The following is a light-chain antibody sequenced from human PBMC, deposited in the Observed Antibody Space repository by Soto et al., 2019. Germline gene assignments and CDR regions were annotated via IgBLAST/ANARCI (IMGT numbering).Light chain of an antibody. V-gene: IGKV3D-20*02. Sequence: EIVLTQSPCTLSLSPGERGKVSCRASQSVSSSYLAWYQRKPGQAPRLLIYDASNRATGIPARFSGSGSGTDFTLTITSLEPEDFAVYFCQQRTDWPLTFGGGTKVDIK. J-gene: IGKJ4*01. CDR3: QQRTDWPLT. CDR1: QSVSSSY. CDR2: DAS.